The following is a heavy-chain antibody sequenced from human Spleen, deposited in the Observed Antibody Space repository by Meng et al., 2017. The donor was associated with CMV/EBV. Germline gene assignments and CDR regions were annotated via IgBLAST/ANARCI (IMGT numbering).Heavy chain of an antibody. CDR3: ASGGGIHCSGGSCYSY. CDR1: GYTFTSYD. J-gene: IGHJ4*02. D-gene: IGHD2-15*01. CDR2: MNPNSGNT. V-gene: IGHV1-8*03. Sequence: GYTFTSYDINWVRQATGQGLEWMGWMNPNSGNTGYAQKFQGRVTITRNTSISTAYMELSSLRSEDTAVYYCASGGGIHCSGGSCYSYWGQGTLVTVSS.